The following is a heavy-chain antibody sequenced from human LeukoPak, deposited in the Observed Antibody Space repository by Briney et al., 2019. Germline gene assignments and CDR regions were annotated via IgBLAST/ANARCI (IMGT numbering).Heavy chain of an antibody. CDR1: GGSISGYC. J-gene: IGHJ4*02. V-gene: IGHV4-59*01. Sequence: PSETLSLTCTVSGGSISGYCWDWIRQPPGKGLEWIGYVCHTGSTNSNPSLKSRVTLSVDTSKNQFSLRLTSVTAADTAVYYCARAGYSYGSYYFDYWGQGTLVTVSS. CDR3: ARAGYSYGSYYFDY. CDR2: VCHTGST. D-gene: IGHD5-18*01.